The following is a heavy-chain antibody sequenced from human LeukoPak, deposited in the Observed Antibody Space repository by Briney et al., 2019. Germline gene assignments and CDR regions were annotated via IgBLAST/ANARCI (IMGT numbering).Heavy chain of an antibody. J-gene: IGHJ4*02. V-gene: IGHV1-69*13. Sequence: SVKVSCKASGGTFSSYAISWVRQAPGQGLEWMGGIIPIFGTANYAQKFQGRVTITADESTSTAYMELSSLRSEDTAVYYCARGDYSNFFRYFDYWGQGTLVTVSS. CDR3: ARGDYSNFFRYFDY. CDR1: GGTFSSYA. D-gene: IGHD4-11*01. CDR2: IIPIFGTA.